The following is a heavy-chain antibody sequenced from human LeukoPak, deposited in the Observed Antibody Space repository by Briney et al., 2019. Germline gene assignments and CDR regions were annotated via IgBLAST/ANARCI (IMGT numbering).Heavy chain of an antibody. CDR2: IKQDGTEK. CDR1: GFSFTTYW. Sequence: PGGSLRLSCGASGFSFTTYWMAWVRQAPGKGLEWVANIKQDGTEKYYVDSVKGRFTISRDNAKNSLYLQMNSLTVEDTAVYYCARIGLRWRSDDYWGQGTLVTVSS. J-gene: IGHJ4*02. CDR3: ARIGLRWRSDDY. D-gene: IGHD4-23*01. V-gene: IGHV3-7*01.